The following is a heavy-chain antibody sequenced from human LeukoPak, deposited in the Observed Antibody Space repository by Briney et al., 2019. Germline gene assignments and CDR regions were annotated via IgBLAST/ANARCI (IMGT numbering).Heavy chain of an antibody. CDR2: ISSSSSYI. CDR1: GFTFSSYS. V-gene: IGHV3-21*01. J-gene: IGHJ4*02. Sequence: GGSLRLSCAASGFTFSSYSMNWVRQPPGKGLEWVSSISSSSSYIYYADSVKGRFTISRDNAKNSLYLQMNSLRAEDTAVYYCARDGSYYYDSSGMDYWGQGTLVTVSS. CDR3: ARDGSYYYDSSGMDY. D-gene: IGHD3-22*01.